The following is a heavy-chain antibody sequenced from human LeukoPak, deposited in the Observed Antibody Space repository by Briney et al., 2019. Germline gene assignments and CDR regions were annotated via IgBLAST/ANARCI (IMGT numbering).Heavy chain of an antibody. CDR3: ARARLGTRSDYDFWSGYYRSGTDFDY. J-gene: IGHJ4*02. CDR1: GFTFSSYS. CDR2: IRRSSSYI. D-gene: IGHD3-3*01. V-gene: IGHV3-21*01. Sequence: GGSLRLSCAASGFTFSSYSMNWVRQAPGQGLEWVSAIRRSSSYIYYADSVKGRFTISRDNAKNSLYLQMKSMRAEDTAVYYCARARLGTRSDYDFWSGYYRSGTDFDYWGQGTLVTVSS.